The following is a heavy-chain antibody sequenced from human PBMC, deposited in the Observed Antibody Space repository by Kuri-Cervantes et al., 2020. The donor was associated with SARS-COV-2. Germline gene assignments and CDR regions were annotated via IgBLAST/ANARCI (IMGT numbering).Heavy chain of an antibody. CDR1: GGSFSGFH. D-gene: IGHD6-13*01. J-gene: IGHJ5*02. V-gene: IGHV4-34*01. CDR3: ARNLSSSWYGNWFDP. CDR2: SNHSGST. Sequence: ESLKISCAVYGGSFSGFHWSWIRQPPGKGLEWIGESNHSGSTTYNPSLKSRVSVSVDTSKIQFFLKLRSVTAADTAVYYCARNLSSSWYGNWFDPWGQGTLVTVSS.